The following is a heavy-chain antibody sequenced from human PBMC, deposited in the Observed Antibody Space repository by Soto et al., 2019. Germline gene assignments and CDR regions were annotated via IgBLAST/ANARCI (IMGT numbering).Heavy chain of an antibody. CDR2: IRPKSGGT. D-gene: IGHD6-19*01. V-gene: IGHV1-2*02. J-gene: IGHJ4*02. CDR3: ARQPVYISDWYSFVL. Sequence: QVQLVQSEAEVKKPGASVKVSCEAAGYTFIDYYMHWVRQAPGQGIEWMGRIRPKSGGTNYAQKFKGRVTMTWDTSINTANMELSSLMSEDTAVYYCARQPVYISDWYSFVLWRQGTLVTVSS. CDR1: GYTFIDYY.